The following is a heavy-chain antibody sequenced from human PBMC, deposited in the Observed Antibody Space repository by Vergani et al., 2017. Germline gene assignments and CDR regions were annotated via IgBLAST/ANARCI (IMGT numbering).Heavy chain of an antibody. Sequence: QVKLQESGPGLLKPSETLSLTCAVYGGSFSGYYWSWIRQPPGKGLEWIGEINHSGSTNYNPSLKSRVTISVDTSKNQFSLKLSSVTAADTAVYYCARTRFTMVRGAWFDPWGQGTLVTVSS. CDR3: ARTRFTMVRGAWFDP. CDR2: INHSGST. CDR1: GGSFSGYY. J-gene: IGHJ5*02. V-gene: IGHV4-34*01. D-gene: IGHD3-10*01.